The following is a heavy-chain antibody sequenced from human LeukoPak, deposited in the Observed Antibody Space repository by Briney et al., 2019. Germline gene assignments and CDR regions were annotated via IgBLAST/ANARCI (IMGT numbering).Heavy chain of an antibody. D-gene: IGHD4-17*01. Sequence: SSETLSLTCSVSGGSISDYFWSWIRQPAGRGLEWVGRIYTSGGTNYNPSLKSRVTMSIDTSKNHFSLNLTSVTAADTAMYYCARDSNGDRAFDMWGQGTRVTVSP. CDR1: GGSISDYF. V-gene: IGHV4-4*07. J-gene: IGHJ3*02. CDR2: IYTSGGT. CDR3: ARDSNGDRAFDM.